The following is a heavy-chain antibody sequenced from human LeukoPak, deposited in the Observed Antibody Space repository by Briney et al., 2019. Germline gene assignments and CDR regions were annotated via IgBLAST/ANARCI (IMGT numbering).Heavy chain of an antibody. J-gene: IGHJ4*02. CDR2: IWYDGSNK. V-gene: IGHV3-33*01. CDR1: GFTFSSYG. Sequence: GRSLRLSCAASGFTFSSYGMHCVRQAPGKGLEWVAVIWYDGSNKYYADSVKGRFTISRDNSKNTLYLQMNSLRAEDTAVYYCARDLVTGFGELLNYFDYWGQGTLVTVSS. D-gene: IGHD3-10*01. CDR3: ARDLVTGFGELLNYFDY.